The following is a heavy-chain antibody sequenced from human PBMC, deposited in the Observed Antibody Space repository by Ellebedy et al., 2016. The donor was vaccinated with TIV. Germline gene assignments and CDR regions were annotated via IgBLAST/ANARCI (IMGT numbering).Heavy chain of an antibody. Sequence: MPSETLSLTCAVYGGSFSGYYWSWIRQPPGKGLEWIGEINHSGSTNYNPSLKSRVIISVDTSKKQISLKWSSVTAADTAVYYCARSGGWDRFDYWGQGTLVTVSS. V-gene: IGHV4-34*01. CDR1: GGSFSGYY. CDR2: INHSGST. D-gene: IGHD6-19*01. CDR3: ARSGGWDRFDY. J-gene: IGHJ4*02.